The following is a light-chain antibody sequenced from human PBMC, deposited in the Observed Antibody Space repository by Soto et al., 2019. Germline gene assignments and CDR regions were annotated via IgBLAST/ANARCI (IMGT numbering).Light chain of an antibody. V-gene: IGKV3-20*01. Sequence: DIVMTQYPATLSVSPGERGTLSCRTSQSIGSNLAWYQQKPGQAPRLLIYGASSRATGIPDRFSGSGSGTDFTLTISRLEPEDFAVYYCQQYGSSPWTFGQVTKV. CDR1: QSIGSN. CDR2: GAS. CDR3: QQYGSSPWT. J-gene: IGKJ1*01.